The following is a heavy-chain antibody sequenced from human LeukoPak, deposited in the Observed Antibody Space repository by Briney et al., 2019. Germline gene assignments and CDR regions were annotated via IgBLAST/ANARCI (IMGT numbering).Heavy chain of an antibody. Sequence: SETLSLTCTVSGGSISSYYWSWIRQPAGKGLEWIGHIYTTGSTNYNPSLKSRVTMSVDTSKNQFSLKLSSVTAADTAVYYCARESKRPRAFDIWGQGTMVTVSS. CDR1: GGSISSYY. V-gene: IGHV4-4*07. CDR2: IYTTGST. D-gene: IGHD1-1*01. J-gene: IGHJ3*02. CDR3: ARESKRPRAFDI.